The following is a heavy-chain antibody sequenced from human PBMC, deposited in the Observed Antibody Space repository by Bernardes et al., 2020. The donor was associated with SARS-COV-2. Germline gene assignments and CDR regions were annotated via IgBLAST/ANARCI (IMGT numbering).Heavy chain of an antibody. J-gene: IGHJ5*02. CDR3: ARDYYDFWSGYLQKNWFDP. CDR1: GYTFTGYY. V-gene: IGHV1-2*02. CDR2: MNPNSGGP. Sequence: ASVKVSCKASGYTFTGYYLHWVRQAPGQGLEWMGWMNPNSGGPNYSQKFQGRVTMTRDTSISTAYMELSRLRSDATAVYYCARDYYDFWSGYLQKNWFDPWGQGTLVTVSS. D-gene: IGHD3-3*01.